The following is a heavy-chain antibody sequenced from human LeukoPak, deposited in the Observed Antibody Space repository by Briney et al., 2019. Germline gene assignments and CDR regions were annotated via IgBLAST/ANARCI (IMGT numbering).Heavy chain of an antibody. D-gene: IGHD6-13*01. CDR3: ARRSSSWFHYFDY. CDR1: GFTLSKYP. CDR2: ISSNGGST. Sequence: PGRSLRLSRAAPGFTLSKYPMHSVPQPPRQALESPSAISSNGGSTYYANSVKGRFTISRDNSNNTLYLQMGSLRAEDMAVYYCARRSSSWFHYFDYWGQGTLVTVSS. J-gene: IGHJ4*02. V-gene: IGHV3-64*01.